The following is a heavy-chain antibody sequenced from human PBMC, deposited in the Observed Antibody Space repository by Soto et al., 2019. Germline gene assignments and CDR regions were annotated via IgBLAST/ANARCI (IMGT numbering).Heavy chain of an antibody. D-gene: IGHD3-10*01. CDR2: MSYDGTNE. CDR1: GFSFSRFG. V-gene: IGHV3-30*18. Sequence: QVQLEESGGGVVQPGRSLRLSCAASGFSFSRFGMHWVRQAPGQGLEWVAVMSYDGTNEYYGDSVKGRFTISRDNSKNSLTLPVNSLRPQDTAVYYCAKDRIYYGSGSYYDSYSCAKDVWGLGTAVTVSS. CDR3: AKDRIYYGSGSYYDSYSCAKDV. J-gene: IGHJ6*02.